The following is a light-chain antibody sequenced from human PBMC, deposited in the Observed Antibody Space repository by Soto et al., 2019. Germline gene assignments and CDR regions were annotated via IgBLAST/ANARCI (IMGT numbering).Light chain of an antibody. Sequence: EIVMTPSPATLSVSPGERATLSCRASQSVSSNLAWYQQKPGQAPRLLIYGASTRATGIPARFSGSGSGTDFTLTINGLQPEDFATYYCQQAASFPITFGQGTRLEIK. CDR1: QSVSSN. CDR3: QQAASFPIT. V-gene: IGKV3-15*01. CDR2: GAS. J-gene: IGKJ5*01.